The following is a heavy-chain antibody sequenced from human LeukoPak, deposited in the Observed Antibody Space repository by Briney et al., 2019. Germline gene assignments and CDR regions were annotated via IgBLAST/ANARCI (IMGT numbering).Heavy chain of an antibody. CDR3: ARDLGYYDSSGTRFDY. V-gene: IGHV1-18*04. CDR1: GYTFTGYY. J-gene: IGHJ4*02. D-gene: IGHD3-22*01. Sequence: GASVKVSCKASGYTFTGYYMHWVRQAPGQGLEWMGWISAYNGNTNYAQKLQGRVTMTTDTSTSTAYMELRSLRSDDTAVYYCARDLGYYDSSGTRFDYWGQGTLVTVSS. CDR2: ISAYNGNT.